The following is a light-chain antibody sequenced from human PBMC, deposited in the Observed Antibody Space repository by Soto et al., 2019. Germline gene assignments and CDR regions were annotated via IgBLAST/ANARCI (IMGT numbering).Light chain of an antibody. CDR1: SGHSSSI. J-gene: IGLJ3*02. Sequence: QSVLTQSSSASASLGSSVKLTCTLSSGHSSSIIVWHQQQPGKAPRYLMKFEGSGSYNKGSGVPDRFSGSSSGAERCLTISNLQFEDEADYYCETWDSNTRVFGGGTKLTVL. V-gene: IGLV4-60*02. CDR2: FEGSGSY. CDR3: ETWDSNTRV.